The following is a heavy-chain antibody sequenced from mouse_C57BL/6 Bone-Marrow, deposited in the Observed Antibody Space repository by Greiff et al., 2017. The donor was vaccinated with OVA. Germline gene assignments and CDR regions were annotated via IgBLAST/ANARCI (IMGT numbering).Heavy chain of an antibody. CDR1: GYTFTSYW. Sequence: VQLQQPGTELVKPGASVKLSCKASGYTFTSYWMHWVKQRPGQGLEWIGNINPSNGGTNYNEKFKSKATLTVDKSSSTAYMQLSSLTSEDSAVYYCARSDYDGYYDWYFDVWGTGTTVTVSS. V-gene: IGHV1-53*01. CDR3: ARSDYDGYYDWYFDV. J-gene: IGHJ1*03. D-gene: IGHD2-3*01. CDR2: INPSNGGT.